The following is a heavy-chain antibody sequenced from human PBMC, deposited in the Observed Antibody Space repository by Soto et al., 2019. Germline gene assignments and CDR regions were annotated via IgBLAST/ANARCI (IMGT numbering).Heavy chain of an antibody. CDR3: ARHASIVLMVYALDY. Sequence: SETLSLTCTVSGGSISSSSYYWGWIRQPPGKGLEWIGSIYYSGSTYYNPSLKSRVTISVDTSKNQFSLKLSSVTAADTAVYYCARHASIVLMVYALDYWGQGTLVTVS. D-gene: IGHD2-8*01. CDR2: IYYSGST. CDR1: GGSISSSSYY. J-gene: IGHJ4*02. V-gene: IGHV4-39*01.